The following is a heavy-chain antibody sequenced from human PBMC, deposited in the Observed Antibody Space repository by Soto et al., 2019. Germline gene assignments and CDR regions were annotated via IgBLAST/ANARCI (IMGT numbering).Heavy chain of an antibody. CDR2: INPGNSET. J-gene: IGHJ4*02. CDR1: GYIFINYW. Sequence: GESLNLSCQTSGYIFINYWIVWVRQMPGKGLEWMAIINPGNSETRYSPSFQGQVTISADKSISTTYLQWNSLKASDTAMYYCARPSNNYVAYWGQGTLVTVSS. V-gene: IGHV5-51*01. D-gene: IGHD1-20*01. CDR3: ARPSNNYVAY.